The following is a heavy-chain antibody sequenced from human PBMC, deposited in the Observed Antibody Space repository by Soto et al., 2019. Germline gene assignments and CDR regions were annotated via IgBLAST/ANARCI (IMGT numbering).Heavy chain of an antibody. CDR1: GFSFSLFW. CDR2: INEDGSEK. V-gene: IGHV3-7*03. J-gene: IGHJ4*02. Sequence: LRLSCAASGFSFSLFWMSWVRQTPGKGLEWVANINEDGSEKFFADSVKGRFTISRDNAKNSLSLQMNSLTADDTAVHYCARTGWPQSSYYFDYWGQGTLVTVSS. D-gene: IGHD3-16*01. CDR3: ARTGWPQSSYYFDY.